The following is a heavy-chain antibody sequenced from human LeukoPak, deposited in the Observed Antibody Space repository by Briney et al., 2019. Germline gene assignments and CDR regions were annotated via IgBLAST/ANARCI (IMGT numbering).Heavy chain of an antibody. J-gene: IGHJ6*02. CDR2: ISGSGGST. Sequence: GGSLRLSCAASGFTFSSYDMSWVRQAPGKGLEWVSGISGSGGSTYYADSVKGRFTISRDNSKNSLYLQMNSLRAEDTAVYYCAKDLVATFVSYSMDVWGQGTTVTVSS. CDR3: AKDLVATFVSYSMDV. V-gene: IGHV3-23*01. CDR1: GFTFSSYD. D-gene: IGHD5-12*01.